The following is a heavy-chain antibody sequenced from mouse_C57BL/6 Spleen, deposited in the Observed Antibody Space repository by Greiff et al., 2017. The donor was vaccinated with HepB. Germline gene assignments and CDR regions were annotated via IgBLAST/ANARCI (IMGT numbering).Heavy chain of an antibody. CDR1: GYAFSSYW. CDR2: IYPGDGDT. Sequence: QVQLQQSGAELVKPGASVKISCKASGYAFSSYWMNWVKQRPGKGLEWIGQIYPGDGDTNYNGKFKGKATLTADKSSSTAYMQLSSLTSEDSAVYFCARSYYYGSSYWYFEVWGTGTTVTVSS. CDR3: ARSYYYGSSYWYFEV. V-gene: IGHV1-80*01. D-gene: IGHD1-1*01. J-gene: IGHJ1*03.